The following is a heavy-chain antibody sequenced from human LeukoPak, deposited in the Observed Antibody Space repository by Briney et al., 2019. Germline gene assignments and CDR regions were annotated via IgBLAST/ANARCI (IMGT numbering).Heavy chain of an antibody. Sequence: SETLSLTCTVSGGSISSYHWNWIRQPPGKGLEWIGYIYYSGSTNYNPSLKSRLTISVDTSKNQFSLKLSSVTAADTAVYYCASLRMYYFDYWGQGTLVTVSS. CDR2: IYYSGST. CDR3: ASLRMYYFDY. D-gene: IGHD2/OR15-2a*01. J-gene: IGHJ4*02. CDR1: GGSISSYH. V-gene: IGHV4-59*01.